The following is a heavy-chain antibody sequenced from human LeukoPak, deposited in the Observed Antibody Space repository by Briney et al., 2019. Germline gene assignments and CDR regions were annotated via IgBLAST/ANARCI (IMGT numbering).Heavy chain of an antibody. D-gene: IGHD6-13*01. CDR1: GYTFTGYF. CDR3: ARDPPVGYSSSWFGFDY. V-gene: IGHV1-2*02. CDR2: INPNSGGT. Sequence: ASVKVSCKASGYTFTGYFMHWMRQAPGQGLEWMGWINPNSGGTNYAQKFQGRVTMTRDTSISTAYMELSRLRSDDTAVYYCARDPPVGYSSSWFGFDYWGQGTLVTVSS. J-gene: IGHJ4*02.